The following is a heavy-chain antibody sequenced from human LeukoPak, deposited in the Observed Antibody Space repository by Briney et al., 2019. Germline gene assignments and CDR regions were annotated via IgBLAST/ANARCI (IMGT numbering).Heavy chain of an antibody. V-gene: IGHV3-13*05. D-gene: IGHD6-19*01. Sequence: PGGSLRLSCVASGSTFSSYDMHWVRQATGKGLEWVSAIGTAGDPYYAGSVKGRFAISRENAKNSLYLQMNSLRAGDTAVYYCARAGYSSGWYAFDMWGQGTMVTVSS. CDR3: ARAGYSSGWYAFDM. J-gene: IGHJ3*02. CDR2: IGTAGDP. CDR1: GSTFSSYD.